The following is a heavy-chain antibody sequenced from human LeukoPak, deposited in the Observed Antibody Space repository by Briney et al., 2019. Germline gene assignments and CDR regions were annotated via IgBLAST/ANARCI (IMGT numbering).Heavy chain of an antibody. V-gene: IGHV3-13*01. CDR1: GFTFSSYD. J-gene: IGHJ4*02. D-gene: IGHD6-13*01. CDR3: ASSPSYSSSWYALDS. CDR2: IGTSGDT. Sequence: GGPLRLSCAASGFTFSSYDMHWVRQATGKGLEWVSAIGTSGDTYYSHSVRGRFTISRENAKNSLFLQMNSLRAGDTAVYFCASSPSYSSSWYALDSWGQGTLVTVSS.